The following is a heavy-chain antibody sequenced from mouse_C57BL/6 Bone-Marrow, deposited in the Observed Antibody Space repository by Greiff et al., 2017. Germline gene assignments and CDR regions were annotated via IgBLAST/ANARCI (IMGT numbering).Heavy chain of an antibody. CDR3: ASSSSCALAMDY. J-gene: IGHJ4*01. Sequence: QVQLQQPGAELVRPGSSVKLSCKASGYTFTSYWMDWVKQRPGQGLEWIGNIYPSDSDTHYNQKFKDKATLTVDKSSSTAYMQLSSLTSEDSAVYCGASSSSCALAMDYWGQGTSVTVSS. D-gene: IGHD1-3*01. V-gene: IGHV1-61*01. CDR1: GYTFTSYW. CDR2: IYPSDSDT.